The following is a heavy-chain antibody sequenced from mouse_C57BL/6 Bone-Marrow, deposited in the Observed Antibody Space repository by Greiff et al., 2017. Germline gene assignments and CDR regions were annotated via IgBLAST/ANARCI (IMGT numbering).Heavy chain of an antibody. D-gene: IGHD1-1*01. Sequence: VQLKQPGAELVKPGASVKLSCKASGYTFTSYWMHWVKQRPGRGLEWIGRIDPNSGGTKYNEKFKCKATLTVDKPSSTAYMQLSSLTSEDSAVYYCARGDYGSSYPYYFDYWGQGTTLTVSS. CDR2: IDPNSGGT. V-gene: IGHV1-72*01. CDR1: GYTFTSYW. CDR3: ARGDYGSSYPYYFDY. J-gene: IGHJ2*01.